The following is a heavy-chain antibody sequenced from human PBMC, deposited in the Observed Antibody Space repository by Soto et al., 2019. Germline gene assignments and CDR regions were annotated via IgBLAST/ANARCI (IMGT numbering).Heavy chain of an antibody. Sequence: SETLSLTCSVSGGSISGAYWSWIRQSPGKGLEWLGYVYYTGSTNYSPSLRSRVSISVDTSKNEFSLRLSSVTAADTAVYFCARSVAVPGAHIDYWGQGTQVTVSS. CDR3: ARSVAVPGAHIDY. D-gene: IGHD6-19*01. CDR2: VYYTGST. J-gene: IGHJ4*02. V-gene: IGHV4-59*01. CDR1: GGSISGAY.